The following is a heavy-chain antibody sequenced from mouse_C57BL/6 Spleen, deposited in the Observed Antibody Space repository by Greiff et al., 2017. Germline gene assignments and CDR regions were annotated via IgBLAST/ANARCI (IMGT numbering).Heavy chain of an antibody. Sequence: QVQLQQPGAELVKPGASVKLSCKASGYTFTSYWMHWVKQRPGQGLEWIGMIHPNSGSTNYNEKFKSKATLTVDKSSSTAYMQLSSLTSEDSAVYYCARGGYDDSAFDYWGQGTTLTVSS. V-gene: IGHV1-64*01. J-gene: IGHJ2*01. CDR1: GYTFTSYW. D-gene: IGHD2-13*01. CDR3: ARGGYDDSAFDY. CDR2: IHPNSGST.